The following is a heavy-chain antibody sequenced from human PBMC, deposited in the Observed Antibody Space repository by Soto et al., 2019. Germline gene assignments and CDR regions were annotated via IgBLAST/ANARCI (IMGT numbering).Heavy chain of an antibody. D-gene: IGHD1-26*01. CDR2: IDYSGTT. J-gene: IGHJ1*01. CDR1: GDSISSSTYF. V-gene: IGHV4-39*01. CDR3: ARHGANSGSYSDYFQH. Sequence: QLQLQESGPGLVKASETLSLICTVSGDSISSSTYFWGWIRQPPGKGLEWIGSIDYSGTTYYNTSLSTRATIAVDPPNTQFSLMLTSVTAADTAVYYCARHGANSGSYSDYFQHWGQGTLVTVSS.